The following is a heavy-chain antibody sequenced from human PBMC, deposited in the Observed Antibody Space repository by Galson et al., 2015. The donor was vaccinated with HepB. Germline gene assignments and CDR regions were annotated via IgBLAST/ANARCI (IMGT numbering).Heavy chain of an antibody. CDR1: GFTFSSYA. J-gene: IGHJ5*02. Sequence: SLRLSCAASGFTFSSYAMSWVRQAPGKGLEWVSAISGSGGSTYYADSVKGRFTISRDNSKNTLYLQMNSLRAEDTAVYYCAKDRRGSGWPGVFDPWGQGTLVTVSS. V-gene: IGHV3-23*01. CDR2: ISGSGGST. CDR3: AKDRRGSGWPGVFDP. D-gene: IGHD6-19*01.